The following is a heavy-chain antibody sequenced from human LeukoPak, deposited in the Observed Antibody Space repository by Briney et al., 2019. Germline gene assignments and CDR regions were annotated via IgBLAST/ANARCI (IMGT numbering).Heavy chain of an antibody. CDR1: GGTFSSYA. D-gene: IGHD3-10*01. Sequence: GASVKVSCKASGGTFSSYAISWVRQAPGQGLEWMGGIIPILGTANYAQKFQGRVTITADKSTSTAYMELSSLRSEDTAVYYCARSSLYGSGSGYMDVWGKGTTVTVSS. V-gene: IGHV1-69*10. J-gene: IGHJ6*03. CDR2: IIPILGTA. CDR3: ARSSLYGSGSGYMDV.